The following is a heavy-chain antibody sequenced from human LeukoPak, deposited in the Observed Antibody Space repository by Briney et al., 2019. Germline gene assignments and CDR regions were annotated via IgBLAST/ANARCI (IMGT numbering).Heavy chain of an antibody. CDR1: GFTFSSYW. V-gene: IGHV3-74*01. J-gene: IGHJ4*02. Sequence: PGGSLRLSCAASGFTFSSYWMHWVRQAPGKGLVWVSRIKSDGSTTNYADSVKGRLTISRDNAKNTLFLQMNSLRAEDTAVYYCARSLDALTTPFDYWGQGTLVTVSS. D-gene: IGHD3-16*01. CDR2: IKSDGSTT. CDR3: ARSLDALTTPFDY.